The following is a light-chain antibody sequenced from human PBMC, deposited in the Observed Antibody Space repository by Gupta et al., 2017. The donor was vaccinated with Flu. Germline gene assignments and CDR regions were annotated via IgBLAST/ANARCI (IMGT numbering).Light chain of an antibody. CDR2: DAS. CDR3: QQRSNWPPA. J-gene: IGKJ3*01. V-gene: IGKV3-11*01. CDR1: QSVSSD. Sequence: PATLSLSPGERATLSCRASQSVSSDLAWYQQKPGQVLRLLIYDASNRATGIPARFSGSGSGTDFTLTISSLEPEDVAVYYCQQRSNWPPAFGPGTKVDIK.